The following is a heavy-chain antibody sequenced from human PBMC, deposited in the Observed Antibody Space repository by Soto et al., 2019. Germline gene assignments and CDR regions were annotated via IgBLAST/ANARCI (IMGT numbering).Heavy chain of an antibody. V-gene: IGHV4-59*08. CDR2: IYYSGKP. CDR1: GDSIGSYY. D-gene: IGHD1-26*01. J-gene: IGHJ4*02. CDR3: ARISYGGSYRPFGLSEPAI. Sequence: SETLSLTCTVSGDSIGSYYWSWVRQPPGKGLEWIGYIYYSGKPMYNPSLKSRVTISIDMSKDQFSLKMTSVTAADTAVYYCARISYGGSYRPFGLSEPAIWGQGNPVP.